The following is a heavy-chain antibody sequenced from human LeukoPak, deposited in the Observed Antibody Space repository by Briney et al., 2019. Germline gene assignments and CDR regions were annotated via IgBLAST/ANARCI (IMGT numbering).Heavy chain of an antibody. D-gene: IGHD5-12*01. CDR3: AKGIGYEIRNYFDY. V-gene: IGHV3-9*01. J-gene: IGHJ4*02. CDR2: ISWNSGSI. Sequence: GGSLRLSCAASGFTFDDYAMHWVRQAPGKGLEWVSGISWNSGSIGYADSVKGRFTISRDNAKNSLYLQMNSLRAEDTALYYCAKGIGYEIRNYFDYWGQGTLVTVSA. CDR1: GFTFDDYA.